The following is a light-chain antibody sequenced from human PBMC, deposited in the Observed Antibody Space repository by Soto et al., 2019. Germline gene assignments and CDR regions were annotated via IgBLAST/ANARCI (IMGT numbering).Light chain of an antibody. V-gene: IGKV3-15*01. CDR3: QHYKVWPRT. J-gene: IGKJ1*01. Sequence: EIVMTQSPATLSVSPGEGVTLSCRASQGVGINLAWYQQKFGQPPRLLMFGASTRATGIPARFSGSGSVTEFTLTISSLQSEDFAVYYCQHYKVWPRTFGLGTKV. CDR2: GAS. CDR1: QGVGIN.